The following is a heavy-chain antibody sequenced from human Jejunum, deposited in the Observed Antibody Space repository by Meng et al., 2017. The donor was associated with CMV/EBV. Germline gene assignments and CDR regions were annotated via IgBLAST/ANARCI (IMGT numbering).Heavy chain of an antibody. J-gene: IGHJ4*02. CDR3: ASGHSSPLGY. Sequence: QVQLVQSGAEVKKPGASVKVSCKTSGYTFTGYYIHWVRQAPGQGLEWMGRVNPYSGGTDYPQTFQGRVTMTTDTSITTGYMELSRLRSDDTAIYYCASGHSSPLGYWGQGTLVTVSS. V-gene: IGHV1-2*06. CDR1: GYTFTGYY. D-gene: IGHD3-22*01. CDR2: VNPYSGGT.